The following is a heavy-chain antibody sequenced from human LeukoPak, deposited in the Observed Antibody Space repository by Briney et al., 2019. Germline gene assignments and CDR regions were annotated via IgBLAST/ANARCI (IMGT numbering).Heavy chain of an antibody. Sequence: ASVKVSCKASGYTFTGYYIHWVRQAPGQGLEWMGWINPDSGGTNYAQKFQGRVTMTTDTSTSTAYMELRSLRSDDTAVYYCARLPKRIWFGDVLWFDPWGQGTLVTVSS. V-gene: IGHV1-2*02. CDR1: GYTFTGYY. D-gene: IGHD3-10*01. J-gene: IGHJ5*02. CDR3: ARLPKRIWFGDVLWFDP. CDR2: INPDSGGT.